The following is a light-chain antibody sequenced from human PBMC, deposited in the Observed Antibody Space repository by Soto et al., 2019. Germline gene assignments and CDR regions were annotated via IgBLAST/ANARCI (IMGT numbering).Light chain of an antibody. Sequence: DIQLTQSPSFLSASVGDGVTITCRASQGISSYLAWYQQKPGKAPKVLIYGAFTLQSGVPSRFSGSGSRTEFTLTISSLQPEDFATYYCQQLNSYPLTFGGGTKVEI. CDR1: QGISSY. J-gene: IGKJ4*01. CDR3: QQLNSYPLT. V-gene: IGKV1-9*01. CDR2: GAF.